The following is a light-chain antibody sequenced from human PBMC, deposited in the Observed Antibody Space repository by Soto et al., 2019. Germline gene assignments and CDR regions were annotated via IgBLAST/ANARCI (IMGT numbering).Light chain of an antibody. CDR2: AAS. Sequence: DIQMTQSPSSLSASVGDRVTITCRASQSIAGYLNWYQQKPGKATKLLIYAASTLQNGVPLKFSGSGAGTDFSLTISSLQPEDFATYYCQQSYITPLTFGGGTKVEIK. V-gene: IGKV1-39*01. CDR1: QSIAGY. CDR3: QQSYITPLT. J-gene: IGKJ4*01.